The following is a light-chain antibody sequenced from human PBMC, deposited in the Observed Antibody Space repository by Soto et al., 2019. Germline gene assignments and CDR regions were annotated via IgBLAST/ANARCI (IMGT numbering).Light chain of an antibody. V-gene: IGKV3-15*01. J-gene: IGKJ5*01. Sequence: EIVLTQSLATLSGSPGERATLSCLASQSVSSNLAWYQQKPGQAPRLLIYGASTRATGIPARFSGSGSGTEFTLTISSLQSEDFAVYYCQQYNNWPPITFGQGTRLEIK. CDR2: GAS. CDR1: QSVSSN. CDR3: QQYNNWPPIT.